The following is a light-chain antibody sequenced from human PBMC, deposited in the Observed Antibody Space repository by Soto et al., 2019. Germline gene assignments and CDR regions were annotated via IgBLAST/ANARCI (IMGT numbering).Light chain of an antibody. Sequence: DIQMTQSPSTLSASVGDRVTITCRASQSISDSLAWYQQKPGKAPTLLIYEASNLKSGVPSRFSGSGSGTEYTLTIRRLQPDDFASYYCQQYNGSWTFGQGTKVEIK. CDR1: QSISDS. CDR3: QQYNGSWT. J-gene: IGKJ1*01. CDR2: EAS. V-gene: IGKV1-5*03.